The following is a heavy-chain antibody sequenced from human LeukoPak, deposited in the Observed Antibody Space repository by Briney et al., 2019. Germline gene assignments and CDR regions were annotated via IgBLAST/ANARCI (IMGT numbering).Heavy chain of an antibody. CDR3: ARRGYSSPIDY. CDR1: GGSISSGGYS. Sequence: SETLSLTCAVSGGSISSGGYSWSWIRQPPGKGLEWIGYIYHSGSTYYNPSLKSRVTISVDRSKNQFSLKLTSVTAADTAVYYCARRGYSSPIDYWGQGTLVTVSS. J-gene: IGHJ4*02. V-gene: IGHV4-30-2*01. CDR2: IYHSGST. D-gene: IGHD6-13*01.